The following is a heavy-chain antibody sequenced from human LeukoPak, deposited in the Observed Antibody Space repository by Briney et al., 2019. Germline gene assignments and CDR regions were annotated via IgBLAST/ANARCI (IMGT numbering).Heavy chain of an antibody. CDR3: ARDATWNDGRGLDD. V-gene: IGHV3-53*01. CDR2: IYSSGNT. J-gene: IGHJ4*02. CDR1: GFTFSSYA. D-gene: IGHD1-1*01. Sequence: GGSLRLSCAASGFTFSSYAMHWVRQAPGKGLEWVSIIYSSGNTYYTDSVKGRFTISRDNSKNTLYLQMNSLRAEDTAVYYCARDATWNDGRGLDDWGQGTLVTVSS.